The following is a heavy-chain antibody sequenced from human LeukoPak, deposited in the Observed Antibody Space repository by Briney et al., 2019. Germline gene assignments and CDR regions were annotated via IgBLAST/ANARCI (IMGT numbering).Heavy chain of an antibody. CDR1: GGSISSYY. Sequence: SETLSLTCTVSGGSISSYYWSWIRQPPGKGLEWIGYIYYSGSTNYNPSLKSRVTISVDTSKNQFSLKLSSVTAADTAVYYCAREPHFDYWGQGTLFTVSS. CDR3: AREPHFDY. J-gene: IGHJ4*02. CDR2: IYYSGST. V-gene: IGHV4-59*01.